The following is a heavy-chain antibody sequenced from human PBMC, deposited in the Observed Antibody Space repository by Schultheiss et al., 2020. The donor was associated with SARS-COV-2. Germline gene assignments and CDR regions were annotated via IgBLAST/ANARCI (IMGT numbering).Heavy chain of an antibody. CDR2: IIPILGIA. Sequence: SVKVSCKASGGTFSSYTISWVRQAPGQGLEWMGRIIPILGIANYAQKFQGRVTITADKSTSTAYMELNSLRAEDTAVYYCAGDYYDSSGSAFDYWGQGTLVTVSS. CDR1: GGTFSSYT. CDR3: AGDYYDSSGSAFDY. J-gene: IGHJ4*02. V-gene: IGHV1-69*02. D-gene: IGHD3-22*01.